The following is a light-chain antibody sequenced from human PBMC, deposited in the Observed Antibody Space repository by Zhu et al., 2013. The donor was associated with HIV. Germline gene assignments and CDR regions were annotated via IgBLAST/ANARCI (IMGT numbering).Light chain of an antibody. J-gene: IGKJ1*01. CDR1: QSISGW. CDR3: QQYNSPGT. Sequence: DIQMTQSPSSLSASVGDRVTITCRASQSISGWLAWYQQKPGKAPKLLIYKASSLESGVPSRFSGSGSGTEFTLTISSLQPDDFATYYCQQYNSPGTFGQGTKVEIK. CDR2: KAS. V-gene: IGKV1-5*03.